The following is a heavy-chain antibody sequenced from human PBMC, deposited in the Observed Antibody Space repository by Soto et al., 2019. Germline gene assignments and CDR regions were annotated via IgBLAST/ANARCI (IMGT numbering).Heavy chain of an antibody. J-gene: IGHJ5*02. CDR2: ISWNSVTI. CDR3: VRSSGSQPRAGWFDP. Sequence: EVQLVESGGGLAQPGWSRRLSCAASGFNFDDHAMHWVRQTPGKGLEWVSGISWNSVTINYADSIKGRFTISRDNAKRTLYLQMNNLRPADTAMYFCVRSSGSQPRAGWFDPWGQGTLATVS. V-gene: IGHV3-9*01. CDR1: GFNFDDHA. D-gene: IGHD1-26*01.